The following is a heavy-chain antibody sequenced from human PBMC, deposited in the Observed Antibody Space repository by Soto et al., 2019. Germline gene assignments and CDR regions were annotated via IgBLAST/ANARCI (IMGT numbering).Heavy chain of an antibody. D-gene: IGHD3-3*01. CDR1: GGSFKSGSYS. J-gene: IGHJ4*02. CDR2: VYHTGRT. Sequence: QVQLQESGPGLVKPSETLSLTCTVSGGSFKSGSYSWSWIRQPPGKGLEWIGYVYHTGRTSYNPSLKSRVAISRDTSKKQCALNLDSVTAADTAVYFCARDFAYFDSWGQGTLVTVAS. CDR3: ARDFAYFDS. V-gene: IGHV4-61*01.